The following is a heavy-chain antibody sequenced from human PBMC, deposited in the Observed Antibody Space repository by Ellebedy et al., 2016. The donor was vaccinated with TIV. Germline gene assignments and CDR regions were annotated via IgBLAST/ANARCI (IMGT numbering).Heavy chain of an antibody. CDR3: ASRASGSIDY. J-gene: IGHJ4*02. Sequence: SETLSLXCAVYGGSFSGYSWTWIRQPPGKGLEWIGEINNSGSTNYNPSLKSRVTMSVYTSRNQFSLKLRSVTAADTAVYYCASRASGSIDYWGQGTLVTVSS. CDR1: GGSFSGYS. D-gene: IGHD3-3*01. CDR2: INNSGST. V-gene: IGHV4-34*01.